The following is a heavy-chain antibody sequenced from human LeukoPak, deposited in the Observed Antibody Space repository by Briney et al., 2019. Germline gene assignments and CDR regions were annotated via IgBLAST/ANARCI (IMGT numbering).Heavy chain of an antibody. J-gene: IGHJ4*02. D-gene: IGHD6-6*01. CDR2: ISGYTGNT. Sequence: GGLVKVSCKASGYTFISFGFRWVRQAPGQGPEWMGWISGYTGNTNYAQRFQGRVTMTTDTSTSSAYMELRTLRSDDTAVYYCVRDLNSAARSFFDYWGPGTLVTVSS. V-gene: IGHV1-18*01. CDR1: GYTFISFG. CDR3: VRDLNSAARSFFDY.